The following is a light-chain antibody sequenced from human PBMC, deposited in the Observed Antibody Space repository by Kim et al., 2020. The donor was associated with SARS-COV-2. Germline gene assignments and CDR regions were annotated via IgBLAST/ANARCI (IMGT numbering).Light chain of an antibody. CDR2: LNSDGNY. V-gene: IGLV4-69*01. J-gene: IGLJ3*02. CDR1: SGHSSYA. CDR3: QTWGPGIRV. Sequence: SVKPTCTLSSGHSSYAIAGHQQQQAKGPRYVMKLNSDGNYIKGDGIPDRFSGSSSGAERYLSISSLQSEDEADYYCQTWGPGIRVFGGGTKLAVL.